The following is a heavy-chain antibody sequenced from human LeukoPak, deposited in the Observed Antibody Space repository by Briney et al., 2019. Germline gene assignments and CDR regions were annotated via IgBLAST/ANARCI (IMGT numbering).Heavy chain of an antibody. Sequence: PGGSLRPSCAASGFTSSSYDMAWVRQAPGKGLEWVSSISASGDRTYYADSVKGRFTISRDNSRNILYLQMTSLRAEDTAVYYCAKDGDGDYWGQGTLVTVSS. J-gene: IGHJ4*02. V-gene: IGHV3-23*01. D-gene: IGHD2-21*02. CDR1: GFTSSSYD. CDR3: AKDGDGDY. CDR2: ISASGDRT.